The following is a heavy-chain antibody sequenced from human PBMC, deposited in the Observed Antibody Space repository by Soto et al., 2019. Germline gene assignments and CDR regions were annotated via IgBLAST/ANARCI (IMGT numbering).Heavy chain of an antibody. J-gene: IGHJ4*02. CDR2: LYYSGST. V-gene: IGHV4-31*03. CDR1: GGSISSVGYY. CDR3: ARAHGYSSSWKLDY. Sequence: QVQLQESGPGLVKPSQTLSLTCTVSGGSISSVGYYWSWIRQHPGKGLEWIGYLYYSGSTYYNPSLKSRVTLSVDTSKNQFSLKLSSVTAADTAVYYCARAHGYSSSWKLDYWGQGTLVTVSS. D-gene: IGHD6-13*01.